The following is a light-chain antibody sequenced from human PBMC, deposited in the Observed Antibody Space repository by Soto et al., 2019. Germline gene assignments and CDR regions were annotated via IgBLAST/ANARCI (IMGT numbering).Light chain of an antibody. CDR3: SSYTSSSTVV. Sequence: QFALTQPASVSGSPGQSITISCTGTSSDVGGYNYVSWYQQHPGKAPKLMIYDVSNRPSGVSNRFSGSKSGNTASLTISGLHAEDEADYYCSSYTSSSTVVFGGGTKLTFL. J-gene: IGLJ2*01. V-gene: IGLV2-14*01. CDR1: SSDVGGYNY. CDR2: DVS.